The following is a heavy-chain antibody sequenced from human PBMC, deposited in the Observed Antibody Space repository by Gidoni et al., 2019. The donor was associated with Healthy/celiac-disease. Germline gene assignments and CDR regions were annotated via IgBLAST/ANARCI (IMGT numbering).Heavy chain of an antibody. Sequence: GLEWIGSIYYSGSTYYNPSLKSRVTISVDTSKNQFSLKLSSVTAADTAVYYCARLSNYGMDVWGQGTTVTVSS. CDR2: IYYSGST. CDR3: ARLSNYGMDV. V-gene: IGHV4-39*01. D-gene: IGHD4-4*01. J-gene: IGHJ6*02.